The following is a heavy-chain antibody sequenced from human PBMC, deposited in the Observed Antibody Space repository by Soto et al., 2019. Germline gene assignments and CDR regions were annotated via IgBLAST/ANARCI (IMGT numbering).Heavy chain of an antibody. Sequence: GGSLRLSCAASGFTFSNYGMHWVRQTPGKGLEWVAVISNDGRNKYSADSVKGRFTISRDDSKNTVFLQMNSLKTEDTALYYCTTDFFVVVKDIDYYFDCWGQGTLVTV. D-gene: IGHD2-21*01. V-gene: IGHV3-30*03. CDR1: GFTFSNYG. CDR2: ISNDGRNK. CDR3: TTDFFVVVKDIDYYFDC. J-gene: IGHJ4*02.